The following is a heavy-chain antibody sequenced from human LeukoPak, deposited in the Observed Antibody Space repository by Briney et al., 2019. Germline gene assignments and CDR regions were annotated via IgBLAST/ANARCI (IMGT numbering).Heavy chain of an antibody. D-gene: IGHD3-10*01. CDR1: GGSFSGYY. CDR2: INHSGST. Sequence: SETLSLTCAVYGGSFSGYYWSWIRQPPGKGLEWIGEINHSGSTNYNPSLKSRVTISVDTSKNQFSLKLSSVTAADTAVYYCARYVTGRRYYGSGSYYQAGYFDYWGQGTLVTVSS. J-gene: IGHJ4*02. CDR3: ARYVTGRRYYGSGSYYQAGYFDY. V-gene: IGHV4-34*01.